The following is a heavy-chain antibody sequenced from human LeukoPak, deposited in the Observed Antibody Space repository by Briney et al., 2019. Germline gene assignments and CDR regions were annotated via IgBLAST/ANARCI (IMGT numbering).Heavy chain of an antibody. D-gene: IGHD6-13*01. CDR1: GFTFSRYA. CDR2: IGGSGGRT. V-gene: IGHV3-23*01. Sequence: GRSLRLSCPPSGFTFSRYAMNWVRQAPGKGLEWLSAIGGSGGRTYYTDSVKGRFTISRDNSKNALYLQMNSLRAEDTAVYYCAKDHGSSWYYFDYWGQGTLVTVSS. CDR3: AKDHGSSWYYFDY. J-gene: IGHJ4*02.